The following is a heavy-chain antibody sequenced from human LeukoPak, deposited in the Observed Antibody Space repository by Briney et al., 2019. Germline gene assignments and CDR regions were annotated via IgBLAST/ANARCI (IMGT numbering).Heavy chain of an antibody. CDR2: IYYSGST. J-gene: IGHJ4*02. CDR3: AREGVNYYDSSGYYAVY. CDR1: GGSISSGGYY. D-gene: IGHD3-22*01. V-gene: IGHV4-31*03. Sequence: SQTLSLTCTVSGGSISSGGYYWSWLRQHPGKGLEWIGYIYYSGSTYYNPSLKSRVTISVDTSKNQFSLKLSSVTAADTAVYYCAREGVNYYDSSGYYAVYWGQGTLVTVSS.